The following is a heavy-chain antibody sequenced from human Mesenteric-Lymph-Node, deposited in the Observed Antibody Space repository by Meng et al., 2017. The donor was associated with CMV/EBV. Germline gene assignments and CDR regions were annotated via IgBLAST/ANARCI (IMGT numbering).Heavy chain of an antibody. Sequence: ASVKVSCKASGYTFTGYYAHWVRQAPGQGLEWMGWVNPNSGDTNYAQSFQGRVTLATDTSINTSYMELTGLTSEDTAVYYCTRTLDPKGYDYYYNMDVWGQGTTVTVSS. CDR3: TRTLDPKGYDYYYNMDV. V-gene: IGHV1-2*02. CDR2: VNPNSGDT. J-gene: IGHJ6*02. CDR1: GYTFTGYY.